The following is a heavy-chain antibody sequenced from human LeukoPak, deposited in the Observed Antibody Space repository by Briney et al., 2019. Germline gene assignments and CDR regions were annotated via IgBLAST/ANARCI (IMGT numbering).Heavy chain of an antibody. D-gene: IGHD3-3*01. V-gene: IGHV4-31*11. J-gene: IGHJ5*02. CDR2: IYYSGST. CDR3: GGQSGYFGWFDP. Sequence: PSETLSLTCAVYGGSFSGYYWSWIRQHPGKGLEWIGYIYYSGSTYYNPSLKSRVTISVDTSKNQFSLKLSSVTAADTAVYYCGGQSGYFGWFDPWGQGTLVTVSS. CDR1: GGSFSGYY.